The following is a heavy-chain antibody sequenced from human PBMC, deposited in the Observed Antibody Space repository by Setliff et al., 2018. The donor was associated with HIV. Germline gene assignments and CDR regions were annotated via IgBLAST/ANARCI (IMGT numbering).Heavy chain of an antibody. CDR3: ARSKTFYEFWGGYYTHGAFKI. D-gene: IGHD3-3*01. CDR2: ISSSGST. Sequence: ASETLSLTCTVSGGSISSFSYYWGWLRKPPGRGPEWIGGISSSGSTSYNPSLKMRVTISVDTSKNQFSLKLTSVTAADTAVYYRARSKTFYEFWGGYYTHGAFKIWGLGTMVTVSS. CDR1: GGSISSFSYY. J-gene: IGHJ3*02. V-gene: IGHV4-39*07.